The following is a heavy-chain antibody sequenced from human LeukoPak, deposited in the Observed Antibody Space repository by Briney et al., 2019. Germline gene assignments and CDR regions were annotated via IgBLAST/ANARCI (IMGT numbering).Heavy chain of an antibody. D-gene: IGHD3-22*01. CDR3: ARGRYDSSGYYLRNWFDP. V-gene: IGHV4-34*01. CDR1: GGSFSGYY. J-gene: IGHJ5*02. CDR2: INHSGST. Sequence: SETLSLTCAVYGGSFSGYYWSWIRQPPGKGLEWIGEINHSGSTNYNPSLKSRVTISVDTSKNQFSLRLSSVTAADTAVYYCARGRYDSSGYYLRNWFDPWGQGTLVTVSP.